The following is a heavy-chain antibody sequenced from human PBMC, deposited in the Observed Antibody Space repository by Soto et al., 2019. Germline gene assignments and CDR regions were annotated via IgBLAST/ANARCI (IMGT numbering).Heavy chain of an antibody. V-gene: IGHV1-69*08. Sequence: QVQLVQSGAEVKKPESSVKVSCKTSGGTFSNDIITWVRQAPGQGLEWMGRIIPPLDTTNYAQKFQGRVTITADKSTGTAYMELNSLRSEDTAVYYCVRDSPIGSTFSGYDGIDYWGQGTLVTVSS. CDR1: GGTFSNDI. D-gene: IGHD5-12*01. J-gene: IGHJ4*02. CDR3: VRDSPIGSTFSGYDGIDY. CDR2: IIPPLDTT.